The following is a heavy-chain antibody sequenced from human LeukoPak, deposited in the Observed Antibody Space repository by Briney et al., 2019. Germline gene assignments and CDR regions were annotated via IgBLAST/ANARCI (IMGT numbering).Heavy chain of an antibody. CDR3: ARGWEPYSSSLDY. CDR1: GDSVSSNSAA. Sequence: SRTLSLTCAISGDSVSSNSAAWNWIRQSPSRGLEWLGRTYFRSQWYNDYAVSVKSRITINPDTSKNQFSLQLNSVTPEDTAAYYCARGWEPYSSSLDYWGQGTLVTVSS. J-gene: IGHJ4*02. D-gene: IGHD6-13*01. V-gene: IGHV6-1*01. CDR2: TYFRSQWYN.